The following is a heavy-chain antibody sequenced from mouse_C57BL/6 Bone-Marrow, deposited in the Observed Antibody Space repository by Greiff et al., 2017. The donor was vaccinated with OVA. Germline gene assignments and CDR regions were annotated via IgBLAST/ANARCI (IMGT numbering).Heavy chain of an antibody. CDR1: GYAFSSSW. CDR2: IYPGDGDT. D-gene: IGHD1-1*01. V-gene: IGHV1-82*01. CDR3: ARKRNYYGSSLAY. J-gene: IGHJ3*01. Sequence: QVQLQQSGPELVKPGASVKISCKASGYAFSSSWMNWVKQRPGKGLEWIGRIYPGDGDTNYNGKFKGKATLTAAKSSSTAYMQLSSLTSEDSAVYFCARKRNYYGSSLAYWGQGTLVTVSA.